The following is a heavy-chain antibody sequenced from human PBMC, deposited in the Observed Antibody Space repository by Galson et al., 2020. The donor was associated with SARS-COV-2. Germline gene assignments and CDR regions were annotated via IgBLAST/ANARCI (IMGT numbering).Heavy chain of an antibody. J-gene: IGHJ4*02. CDR2: VYPDDSET. Sequence: GESLKISCKASGYSFTSYWIGWVRQMPGKGLEWMGIVYPDDSETRYTPPFQGQVTISADKSLSTAYLQWNSLKASDTAMYYCARRMVGAALMIDFDSWGQGTLVTVSS. CDR3: ARRMVGAALMIDFDS. CDR1: GYSFTSYW. D-gene: IGHD2-8*01. V-gene: IGHV5-51*01.